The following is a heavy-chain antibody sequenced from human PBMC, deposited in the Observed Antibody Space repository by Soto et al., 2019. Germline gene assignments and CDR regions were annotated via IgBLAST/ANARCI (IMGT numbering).Heavy chain of an antibody. CDR3: ARRYGPGFDY. CDR1: GVSISSYY. J-gene: IGHJ4*02. CDR2: IYYSGST. V-gene: IGHV4-59*08. Sequence: PSDTLSLTCTVSGVSISSYYWSWILQPPGKGLEWIGYIYYSGSTNYNPSLKSRVTISVDTSKNQFSLKLSSVTAADTAVYYCARRYGPGFDYWGQGTLDIVSS. D-gene: IGHD4-17*01.